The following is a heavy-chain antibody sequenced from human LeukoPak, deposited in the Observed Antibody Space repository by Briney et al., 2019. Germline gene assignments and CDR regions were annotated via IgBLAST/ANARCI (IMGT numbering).Heavy chain of an antibody. Sequence: LRLSCAASGFTFSSYAMSWIRQHPGKGLEWIGYIYYSGSTYYNPSLKSRLTISLDTSSNQFSLKLNSVTAADTAVYYCARGPVRDYSNYWGQGTLVTVSS. D-gene: IGHD4-11*01. V-gene: IGHV4-31*02. CDR2: IYYSGST. CDR3: ARGPVRDYSNY. J-gene: IGHJ4*02. CDR1: GFTFSSYA.